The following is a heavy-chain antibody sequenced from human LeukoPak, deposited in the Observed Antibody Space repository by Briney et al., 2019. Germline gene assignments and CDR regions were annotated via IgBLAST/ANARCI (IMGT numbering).Heavy chain of an antibody. V-gene: IGHV4-59*08. CDR2: IYYSGST. CDR1: GGSISSYY. J-gene: IGHJ4*02. D-gene: IGHD6-13*01. Sequence: PSETLSLTCTVSGGSISSYYWSWIRQPPGKGLEWIGYIYYSGSTNYNPSLKSRVTISVDTSKNQFSLKLSTVTAADTAVYYCATYSSSWYGFDYWGQGTLVTVSS. CDR3: ATYSSSWYGFDY.